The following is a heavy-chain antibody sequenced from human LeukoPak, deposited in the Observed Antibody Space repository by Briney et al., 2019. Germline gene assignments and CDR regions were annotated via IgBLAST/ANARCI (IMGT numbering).Heavy chain of an antibody. CDR2: ISGTGGTT. D-gene: IGHD5-24*01. Sequence: PGGSLRLSCAASGFTFSNYGMNWVRQAPGKGLEWVSRISGTGGTTFYADSVKGRFTISRDNSKNTLYLQMNSVRAEDTAVYYCARGAGYNYPYYFDYWGQGTLVTVSS. V-gene: IGHV3-23*01. CDR1: GFTFSNYG. J-gene: IGHJ4*02. CDR3: ARGAGYNYPYYFDY.